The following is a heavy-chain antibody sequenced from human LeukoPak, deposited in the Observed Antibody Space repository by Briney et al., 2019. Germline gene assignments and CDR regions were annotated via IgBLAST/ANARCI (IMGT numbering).Heavy chain of an antibody. V-gene: IGHV3-13*01. Sequence: GGSLRLSCAASGFTFSSYDMHWVRQATGKGLERVSAIGTAGDTYYPGSVKGRFTISRENAKNSLYLQMNSLRAGDTAVYYCAREAATMGDAFDIWGQGTMVTVSS. CDR1: GFTFSSYD. D-gene: IGHD5-12*01. CDR3: AREAATMGDAFDI. J-gene: IGHJ3*02. CDR2: IGTAGDT.